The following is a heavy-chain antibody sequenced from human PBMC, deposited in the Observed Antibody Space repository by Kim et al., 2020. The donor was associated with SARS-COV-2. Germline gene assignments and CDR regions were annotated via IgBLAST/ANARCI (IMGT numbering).Heavy chain of an antibody. V-gene: IGHV3-74*01. D-gene: IGHD2-15*01. CDR2: INSDGTYR. CDR3: ARDVLRI. Sequence: GGSLRLSCAASGFTFSTYWMHWVRQVPGKGLMCVSRINSDGTYRSYADSVKGRFTISRDNAKNTLYLQMNSLRAEDTAVYYCARDVLRIWGQGALVTVSS. CDR1: GFTFSTYW. J-gene: IGHJ4*02.